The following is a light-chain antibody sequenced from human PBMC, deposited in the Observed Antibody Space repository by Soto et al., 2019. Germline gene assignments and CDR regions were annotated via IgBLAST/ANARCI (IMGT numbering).Light chain of an antibody. Sequence: DIQMTQSPSTLSASVGDRVTITCRASQSISSWLAWYQQKPGKAPKLLIYKASTLESGVPSRFSGSGSGTEFTLTISSPQPDDFATYYCQQSFTFGPGTNVDIK. CDR1: QSISSW. J-gene: IGKJ3*01. CDR2: KAS. CDR3: QQSFT. V-gene: IGKV1-5*03.